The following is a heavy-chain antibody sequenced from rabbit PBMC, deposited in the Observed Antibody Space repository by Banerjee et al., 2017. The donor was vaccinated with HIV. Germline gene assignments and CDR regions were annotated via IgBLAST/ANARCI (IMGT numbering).Heavy chain of an antibody. D-gene: IGHD2-1*01. CDR2: INAGSSSGRT. J-gene: IGHJ4*01. V-gene: IGHV1S45*01. CDR3: ARSYHEYGNL. CDR1: GIDFSGAYY. Sequence: QQQLEESGGGLVKPGGTLTLTCKASGIDFSGAYYMCWVRQAPGKGLEWIACINAGSSSGRTYYASWAKGRFTISKTSSTTVTLQMTSLTAADTATYFCARSYHEYGNLWGQGTLVTVS.